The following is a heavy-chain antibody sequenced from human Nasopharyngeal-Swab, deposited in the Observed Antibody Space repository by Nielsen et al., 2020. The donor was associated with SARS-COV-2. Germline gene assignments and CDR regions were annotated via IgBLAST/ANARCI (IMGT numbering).Heavy chain of an antibody. CDR1: GFTFSRYW. J-gene: IGHJ4*02. D-gene: IGHD2/OR15-2a*01. V-gene: IGHV3-74*01. CDR2: TNGDGNIT. CDR3: STSFNAAGY. Sequence: GESLKISCVVSGFTFSRYWMHWVRQAPGKGLEWVSRTNGDGNITTYADSVRGRFTISRDNAKNTLFLQMNSLRAEDTAVYYCSTSFNAAGYWGQGTLVTASS.